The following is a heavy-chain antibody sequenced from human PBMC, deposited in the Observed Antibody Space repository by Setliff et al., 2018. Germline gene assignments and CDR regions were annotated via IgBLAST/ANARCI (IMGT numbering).Heavy chain of an antibody. CDR2: IYASGST. CDR3: ARAPPNRYSGSYEYFYMDV. Sequence: SETLSLTCTVSGGSISSYYWIWIRQPPGKGLEWIGYIYASGSTNYNPSLKSRVTLSVDTSKNQFSLKVSSVTAADTAVYYCARAPPNRYSGSYEYFYMDVWGKGTTVTVSS. J-gene: IGHJ6*03. D-gene: IGHD1-26*01. CDR1: GGSISSYY. V-gene: IGHV4-4*08.